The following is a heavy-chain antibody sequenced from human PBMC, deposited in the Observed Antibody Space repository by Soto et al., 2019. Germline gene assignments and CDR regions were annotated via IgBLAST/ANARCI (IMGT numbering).Heavy chain of an antibody. CDR2: ISYDGSNK. CDR3: AKDQRTVAGTPPYFQH. D-gene: IGHD6-19*01. V-gene: IGHV3-30*18. Sequence: PGGSLRLSCAASGFTFSSYGMHWVRQAPGKGLEWVAVISYDGSNKYYADSVKGRFTISRDNSKNTLYLQMNSLRAEDTAVYYCAKDQRTVAGTPPYFQHWGQGTLVTVSS. J-gene: IGHJ1*01. CDR1: GFTFSSYG.